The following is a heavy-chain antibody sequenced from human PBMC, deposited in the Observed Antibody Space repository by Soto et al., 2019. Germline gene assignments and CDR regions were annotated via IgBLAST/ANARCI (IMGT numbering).Heavy chain of an antibody. CDR3: ARDFTATVTTAFDI. CDR1: GGSTSKYY. CDR2: IYSSGST. D-gene: IGHD4-17*01. Sequence: QVQLQESGPGLVKPSETLSLTCSVSGGSTSKYYWSWIRQPAGKRLEWSGRIYSSGSTNYNPSLKGRVTMSVDTSKNLFSLKLTSVTAADTAVYYCARDFTATVTTAFDIWGQGTMVTVSS. V-gene: IGHV4-4*07. J-gene: IGHJ3*02.